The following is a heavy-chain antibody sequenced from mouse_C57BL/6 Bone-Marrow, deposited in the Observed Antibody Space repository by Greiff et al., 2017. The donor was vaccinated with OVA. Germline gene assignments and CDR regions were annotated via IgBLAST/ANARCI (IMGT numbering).Heavy chain of an antibody. J-gene: IGHJ2*01. CDR2: IDPEDGET. CDR1: GFNIKDYY. CDR3: AGSRLYYYGSSYGDY. D-gene: IGHD1-1*01. Sequence: EVKLEESGAELVKPGASVKLSCTASGFNIKDYYMHWVKQRTEQGLEWIGRIDPEDGETKYAPKFQGKATITADTSSNTAYLQLSSLTSEDTAVYYCAGSRLYYYGSSYGDYWGQGTTLTVSS. V-gene: IGHV14-2*01.